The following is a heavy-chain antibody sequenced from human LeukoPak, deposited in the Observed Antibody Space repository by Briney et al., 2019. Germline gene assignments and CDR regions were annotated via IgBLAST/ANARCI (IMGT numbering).Heavy chain of an antibody. V-gene: IGHV1-18*01. CDR2: ISGHNGQT. CDR1: GYSFISYG. D-gene: IGHD3-3*01. Sequence: ASVKVSCKASGYSFISYGISWVRQAPGQGLEWMGWISGHNGQTSYAQKLQGRVTMTTETSTSTVYMELRSLRSDDTAVYYSARWGPDFWSDYYPFDYWGQGTLVIVSS. CDR3: ARWGPDFWSDYYPFDY. J-gene: IGHJ4*02.